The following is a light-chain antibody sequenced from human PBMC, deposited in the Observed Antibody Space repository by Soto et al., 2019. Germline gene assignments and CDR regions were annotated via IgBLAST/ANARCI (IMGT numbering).Light chain of an antibody. CDR1: QSVGSK. CDR2: DAS. V-gene: IGKV3-15*01. J-gene: IGKJ1*01. Sequence: EILMTQSPATLAASPGERATLSCRASQSVGSKLAWYQQKPGQPPRLVMFDASIRATGVPARFSGGGSGTEFTPTISSLQSEDFALYYCQQYEKWPPTTFGQGTKVEIK. CDR3: QQYEKWPPTT.